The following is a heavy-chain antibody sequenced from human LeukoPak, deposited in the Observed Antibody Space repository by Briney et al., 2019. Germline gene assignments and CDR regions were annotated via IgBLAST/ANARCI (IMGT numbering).Heavy chain of an antibody. CDR1: GFTFSSYA. V-gene: IGHV3-20*04. CDR2: INWDGGST. D-gene: IGHD1-26*01. Sequence: PGGSLRLSCVASGFTFSSYAMSWVRQAPGKGLEWVSSINWDGGSTAYADSVQGRFTISRDNAKNSLHLQMKSLRAEDTALYYCARDSFSGSSLDYWGQGTLVTVSS. J-gene: IGHJ4*02. CDR3: ARDSFSGSSLDY.